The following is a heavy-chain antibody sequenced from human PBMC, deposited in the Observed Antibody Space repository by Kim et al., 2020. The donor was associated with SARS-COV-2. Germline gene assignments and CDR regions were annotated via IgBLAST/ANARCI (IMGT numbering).Heavy chain of an antibody. CDR1: GFTFSSYG. J-gene: IGHJ5*02. V-gene: IGHV3-33*01. Sequence: GGSLRLSCAASGFTFSSYGMHWVRQAPGKGLEWVAVIWYDGSNQYYADSVKGRFTFSRYNSKNTLYMQMNSLRAEDTAVYYCARDGGEYSYGLRWVEPCGERSLVSVSS. D-gene: IGHD5-18*01. CDR2: IWYDGSNQ. CDR3: ARDGGEYSYGLRWVEP.